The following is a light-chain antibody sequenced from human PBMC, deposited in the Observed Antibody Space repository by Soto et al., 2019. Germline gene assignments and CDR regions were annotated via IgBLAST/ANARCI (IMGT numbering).Light chain of an antibody. J-gene: IGKJ5*01. V-gene: IGKV3-15*01. CDR2: GAS. Sequence: EIVMTQSPATLSVSPGERATLSCRASQSVSSNLAWYQQKPGQAPRLLIYGASTRATGIPARFSGSGSGTEFTLTISSLEPEDCAVYYCQQRTTWPPVTFGQGTRLEI. CDR1: QSVSSN. CDR3: QQRTTWPPVT.